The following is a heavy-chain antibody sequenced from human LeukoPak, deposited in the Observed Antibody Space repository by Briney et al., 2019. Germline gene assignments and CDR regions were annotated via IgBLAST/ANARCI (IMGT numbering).Heavy chain of an antibody. CDR1: GYTFTGYY. J-gene: IGHJ4*02. D-gene: IGHD6-13*01. V-gene: IGHV1-2*02. CDR3: ARGMKGSSSWLDY. CDR2: INPNSGGT. Sequence: ASVKVSCKASGYTFTGYYMHWVRQAPGQGLEWMGWINPNSGGTNYAQKFRGRVTMTRDTSISTAYMELSRLRSDDTAVYYCARGMKGSSSWLDYWGQGTLVTVSS.